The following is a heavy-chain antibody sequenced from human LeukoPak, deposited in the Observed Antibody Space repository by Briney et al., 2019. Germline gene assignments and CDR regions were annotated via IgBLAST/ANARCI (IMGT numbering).Heavy chain of an antibody. CDR2: INANSGNT. J-gene: IGHJ5*02. CDR1: GNTFSNYG. V-gene: IGHV1-18*01. CDR3: ARDVGVTRFDP. Sequence: ASVKVSCKASGNTFSNYGFSWARQAPGQGLEWMGWINANSGNTDYAQNFQGRVTLTTDTSTNVAYMELRSLTSDDTAVYYCARDVGVTRFDPWGQGTLVTVSS. D-gene: IGHD3-22*01.